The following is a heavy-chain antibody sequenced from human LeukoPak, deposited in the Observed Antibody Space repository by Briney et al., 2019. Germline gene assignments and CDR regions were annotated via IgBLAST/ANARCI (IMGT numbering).Heavy chain of an antibody. CDR1: GFTFSGSA. CDR3: ARDIQLST. CDR2: ISSTGGNS. D-gene: IGHD5-24*01. Sequence: GGSLRLSCAASGFTFSGSAMSWVRQAPAKGLDWVSLISSTGGNSYYADSVKGRFTISRDNSKDTLYLQMDSLRAEDTAIYYCARDIQLSTWGLGTKVTVSS. V-gene: IGHV3-23*01. J-gene: IGHJ3*01.